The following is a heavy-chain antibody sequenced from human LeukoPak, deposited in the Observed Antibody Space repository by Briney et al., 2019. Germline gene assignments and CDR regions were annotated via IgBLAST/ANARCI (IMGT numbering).Heavy chain of an antibody. CDR2: ISYDGSTK. V-gene: IGHV3-30*03. Sequence: PGGSLRLSCAASGFTFSSYGMHWVRQAPGKGLEWVAVISYDGSTKYYADSVKGRFTISRDNSMNTLYMQMNSLRGEDTAVYYCGGGIAAAQRHWFDPWGQGTLVTVSS. CDR1: GFTFSSYG. CDR3: GGGIAAAQRHWFDP. J-gene: IGHJ5*02. D-gene: IGHD6-13*01.